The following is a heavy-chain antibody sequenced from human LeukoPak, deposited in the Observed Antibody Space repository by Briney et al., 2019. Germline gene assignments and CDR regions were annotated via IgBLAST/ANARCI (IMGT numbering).Heavy chain of an antibody. CDR2: VYYTDKT. CDR1: NDSFSNYY. Sequence: SETLSHTCTVSNDSFSNYYWTWIRQSPGKALEWIGYVYYTDKTHYNPSLKSRVFISADTSQNQFSLKLSSVTAADTAVYYCARQRFGELNWFDPWGQGTLVTVSS. V-gene: IGHV4-59*08. J-gene: IGHJ5*02. D-gene: IGHD3-10*01. CDR3: ARQRFGELNWFDP.